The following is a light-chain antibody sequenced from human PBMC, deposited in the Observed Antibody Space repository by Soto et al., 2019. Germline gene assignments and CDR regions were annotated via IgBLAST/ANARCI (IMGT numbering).Light chain of an antibody. CDR1: QSVTSN. CDR2: GAS. CDR3: QQYGSSGT. V-gene: IGKV3-15*01. J-gene: IGKJ1*01. Sequence: EIVMTQSPATLSVSPGERATLSCRASQSVTSNLAWYQQKPGQAPRLLIYGASTRATGIPARFSGSGFGTEFTLTISSLQSEDFAVYYCQQYGSSGTFGQGTKVEIK.